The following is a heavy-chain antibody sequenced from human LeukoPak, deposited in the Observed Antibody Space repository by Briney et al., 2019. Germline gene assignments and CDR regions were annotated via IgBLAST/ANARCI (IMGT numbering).Heavy chain of an antibody. CDR3: ATSWDY. V-gene: IGHV3-7*01. J-gene: IGHJ4*02. CDR2: IKQDGSEK. Sequence: GGSLRLSCEASGMIFSKYLMSWVRQAPGKGLEWVANIKQDGSEKYYLDSVKGRFTISRDNAKNSLYLHMNSLRAEDTAVYYCATSWDYWGQGTLVTVSS. CDR1: GMIFSKYL.